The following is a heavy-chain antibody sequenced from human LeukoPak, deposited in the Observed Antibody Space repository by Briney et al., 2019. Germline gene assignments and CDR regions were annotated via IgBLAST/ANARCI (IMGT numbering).Heavy chain of an antibody. V-gene: IGHV1-18*01. CDR3: ARGPYCSGGTCYSQYFDY. D-gene: IGHD2-15*01. CDR2: ISAYNGNT. Sequence: ASVKVSYKASGYTFTSYVISWVRQAPGQGLEWMGWISAYNGNTNYAQKLQGRVTMTTDTSTSTAYMELRSLRSDDTAVYYCARGPYCSGGTCYSQYFDYWGQGTLVTVSS. CDR1: GYTFTSYV. J-gene: IGHJ4*02.